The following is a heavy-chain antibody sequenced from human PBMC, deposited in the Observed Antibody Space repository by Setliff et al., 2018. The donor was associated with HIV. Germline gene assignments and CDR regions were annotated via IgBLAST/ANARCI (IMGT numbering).Heavy chain of an antibody. D-gene: IGHD6-6*01. V-gene: IGHV3-30*18. CDR3: AKENSSSSIYHYYGMDV. J-gene: IGHJ6*02. CDR2: IWYDGSNK. CDR1: GFNFKSYG. Sequence: SLRLSCAASGFNFKSYGMHWVRQAPGKGLEWVAVIWYDGSNKYYADSVKGRFTISRDNSKNTLYLQINSLRAEDTAVYYCAKENSSSSIYHYYGMDVWGQGTTVTVSS.